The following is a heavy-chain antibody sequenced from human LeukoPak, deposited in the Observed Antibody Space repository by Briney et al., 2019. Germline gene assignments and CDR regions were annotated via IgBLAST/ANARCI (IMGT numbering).Heavy chain of an antibody. V-gene: IGHV3-48*01. D-gene: IGHD3-22*01. Sequence: GGSLRLSCAASGFTLSSYSMNWVRQAPGKGLEWVSYISSSSSTIYYADSVKGRFTISRDNAKNSLYLQMNSLRAEDTAVYYCARDNPYYYDSSGYDAFDIWGQGTMVTVSS. CDR1: GFTLSSYS. CDR3: ARDNPYYYDSSGYDAFDI. CDR2: ISSSSSTI. J-gene: IGHJ3*02.